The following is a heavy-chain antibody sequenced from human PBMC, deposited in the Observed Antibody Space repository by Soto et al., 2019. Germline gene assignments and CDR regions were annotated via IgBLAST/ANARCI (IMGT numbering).Heavy chain of an antibody. J-gene: IGHJ4*02. D-gene: IGHD3-10*01. CDR3: ARVTGSGSFLIDY. V-gene: IGHV3-30-3*01. CDR1: GFPFNYYA. CDR2: ISSDGTTI. Sequence: QVRLVESGRGVVQPGTSLRLSCAASGFPFNYYAMHWVRQTPDKGLEWLTIISSDGTTIHYVDSVKGLFTISRDNSKSAVYLQMNNVRAEDTAVYYCARVTGSGSFLIDYWGQGTLVTVSS.